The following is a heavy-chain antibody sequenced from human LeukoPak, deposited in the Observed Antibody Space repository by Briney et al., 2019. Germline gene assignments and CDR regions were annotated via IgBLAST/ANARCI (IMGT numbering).Heavy chain of an antibody. V-gene: IGHV1-46*01. Sequence: GASVKVSCKASGYTFTSYYMHWVRQAPGQGLEWMGIINPSGGSTSYAQKFQGRVTMTRDMSTSTVYMELSSLRSEDTAVYYCARHCGGDCRFDYWDQGTLVTASS. J-gene: IGHJ4*02. CDR3: ARHCGGDCRFDY. CDR2: INPSGGST. D-gene: IGHD2-21*02. CDR1: GYTFTSYY.